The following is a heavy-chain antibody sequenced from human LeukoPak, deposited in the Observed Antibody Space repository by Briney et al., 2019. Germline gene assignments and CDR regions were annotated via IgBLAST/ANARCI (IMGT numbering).Heavy chain of an antibody. CDR2: IYSGGST. J-gene: IGHJ4*02. D-gene: IGHD6-19*01. CDR3: AKGVLIAVAGTHFDY. V-gene: IGHV3-53*01. CDR1: GFTVSGDY. Sequence: PGGSLRLSCAASGFTVSGDYMSWVRQAPGKGLEWVSVIYSGGSTYYADSVKGRFTISRDNSKNTLYLQMNSLRAEDTAVYYCAKGVLIAVAGTHFDYRGQGTLVTVSS.